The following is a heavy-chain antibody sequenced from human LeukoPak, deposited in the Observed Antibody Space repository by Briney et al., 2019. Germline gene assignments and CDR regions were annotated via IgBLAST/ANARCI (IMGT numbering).Heavy chain of an antibody. CDR2: IYPRDSNT. J-gene: IGHJ4*02. Sequence: ESLKISCKGSGYTFTPYWIAWVRQMPGKGLEWMGVIYPRDSNTKYSPSFQGRVSISADKSANTVYLQWSSLKASDTAMYYCARQDGSAMDYFDYWGQGSLVTVSS. CDR1: GYTFTPYW. V-gene: IGHV5-51*01. D-gene: IGHD3-10*01. CDR3: ARQDGSAMDYFDY.